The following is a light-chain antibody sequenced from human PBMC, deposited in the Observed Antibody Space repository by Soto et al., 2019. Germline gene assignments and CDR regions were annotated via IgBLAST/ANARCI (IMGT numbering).Light chain of an antibody. CDR1: ASTIGRNY. V-gene: IGLV1-47*01. Sequence: QPVLTQSPSGSGTPGQRVTISCSGSASTIGRNYVYWYQQLPGTAPKLLIYRNSQRPSGVPDRFSGSKSGTSASLAISGLRSEDEADYYCAAWDDNLSGFYVFGDGTKVTVL. CDR2: RNS. CDR3: AAWDDNLSGFYV. J-gene: IGLJ1*01.